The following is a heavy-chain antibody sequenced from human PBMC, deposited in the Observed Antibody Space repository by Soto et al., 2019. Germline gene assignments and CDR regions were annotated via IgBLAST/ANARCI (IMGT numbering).Heavy chain of an antibody. D-gene: IGHD1-26*01. CDR3: ASLGVGEWANYYDYYGMDV. V-gene: IGHV3-23*01. CDR1: GFTFSVYA. CDR2: VTANGGST. J-gene: IGHJ6*04. Sequence: GGSLRLSCAATGFTFSVYAMTWVRQAPGKGLEWVSAVTANGGSTYSADSVKGRFTISRDNSKNTLFLQMNSLRDEDTAVYYCASLGVGEWANYYDYYGMDVWGKGTKLTVS.